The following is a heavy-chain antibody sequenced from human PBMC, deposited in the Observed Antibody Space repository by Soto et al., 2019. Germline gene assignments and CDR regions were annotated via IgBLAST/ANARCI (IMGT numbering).Heavy chain of an antibody. CDR2: ISAYNGNT. J-gene: IGHJ3*02. CDR1: GYILRSYG. CDR3: AREGVAAGLGGVFDI. V-gene: IGHV1-18*01. Sequence: QVHLVQSGAEVKKPGASVKVSCKASGYILRSYGISWVRQAPGQGLEWMGRISAYNGNTNYAQKLQGRVTMTTDTATSTVYMEVISLRCDDTDVYYCAREGVAAGLGGVFDIWGQGTMVTVSS. D-gene: IGHD6-13*01.